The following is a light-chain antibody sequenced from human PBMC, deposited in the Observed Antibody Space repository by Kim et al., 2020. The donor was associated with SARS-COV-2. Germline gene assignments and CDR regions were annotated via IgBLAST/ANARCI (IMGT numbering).Light chain of an antibody. Sequence: SASVGDRVTITCRASQSISSWLAWYQQKPGKAPKLLIYKASTLESGVPSRFRGSGSGTEFTLTISSLQPDDVAIYYCQQYDTYWTFGQGNKVDIK. CDR3: QQYDTYWT. J-gene: IGKJ1*01. CDR1: QSISSW. V-gene: IGKV1-5*03. CDR2: KAS.